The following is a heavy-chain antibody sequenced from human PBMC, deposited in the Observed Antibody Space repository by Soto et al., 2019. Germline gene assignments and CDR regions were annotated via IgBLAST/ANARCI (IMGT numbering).Heavy chain of an antibody. CDR3: ARAKWELLLNDAFDI. J-gene: IGHJ3*02. D-gene: IGHD1-26*01. CDR1: GFTFSSYS. Sequence: EVQLVESGGGLVKPGGSLRLSCAASGFTFSSYSMNWVRQAPGKGLEWVSSISSSSSYIYYADSVKGRFTTSRDNAKNSLYLQMNSLRAEDTAVYYCARAKWELLLNDAFDIWGQGTMVTVSS. CDR2: ISSSSSYI. V-gene: IGHV3-21*01.